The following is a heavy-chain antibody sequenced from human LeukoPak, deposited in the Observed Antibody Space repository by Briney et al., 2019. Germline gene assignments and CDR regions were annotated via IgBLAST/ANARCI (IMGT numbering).Heavy chain of an antibody. V-gene: IGHV3-48*04. CDR3: ARTSRWGSGWFLGVNAFHI. CDR2: ISSSSSTI. J-gene: IGHJ3*02. D-gene: IGHD6-19*01. Sequence: GGSLRLSCAASGFTFSSYSMNWVRQAPGEGLEWVSYISSSSSTIYYADSVKGRFTISRDNAKNSLYLQLNSLRPEDTAVYYCARTSRWGSGWFLGVNAFHIWGQGTMVTVSS. CDR1: GFTFSSYS.